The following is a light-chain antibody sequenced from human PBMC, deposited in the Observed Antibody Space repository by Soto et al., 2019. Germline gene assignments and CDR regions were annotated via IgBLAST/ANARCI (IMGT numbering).Light chain of an antibody. CDR2: DVC. CDR1: SSDVGGYNY. J-gene: IGLJ1*01. CDR3: CSYAGSYTFA. V-gene: IGLV2-11*01. Sequence: QSVLTQPRSVSGSPGQSVTISCTGTSSDVGGYNYVSWYQQHPGKAPKLMIYDVCKRPSGVPDRFSGSKSGSTASLTISGLQAEDEADYYCCSYAGSYTFAFGTGTKGTVL.